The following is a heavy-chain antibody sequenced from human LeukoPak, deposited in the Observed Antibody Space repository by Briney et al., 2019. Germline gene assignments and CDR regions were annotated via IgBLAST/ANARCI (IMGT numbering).Heavy chain of an antibody. V-gene: IGHV3-48*03. J-gene: IGHJ6*03. CDR2: ISSSGSTI. CDR1: GFTFSSYE. Sequence: PEGSLRLSCAASGFTFSSYEMNWVRQAPGKGLEWVSYISSSGSTIYYADSVKGRFTISRDNAKNSLYLQMNSLRAEDTAVYYCASSGHDYGDYGGLYYYMDVWGKGTTVTVSS. CDR3: ASSGHDYGDYGGLYYYMDV. D-gene: IGHD4-17*01.